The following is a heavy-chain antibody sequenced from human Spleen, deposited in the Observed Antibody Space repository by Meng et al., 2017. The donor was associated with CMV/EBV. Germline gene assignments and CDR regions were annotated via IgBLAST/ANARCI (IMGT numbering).Heavy chain of an antibody. V-gene: IGHV1-46*01. CDR3: AKPLEYCTSTSCFWDY. Sequence: ASVKVSCKASGYTFIDYYMHWVRQAPGQGLEWMGIINPSSSRTTYAQKFQGRATMTRDTSTSTVYMELNSLRAEDTALYYCAKPLEYCTSTSCFWDYWGQGTLVTVSS. CDR2: INPSSSRT. D-gene: IGHD2-2*01. CDR1: GYTFIDYY. J-gene: IGHJ4*02.